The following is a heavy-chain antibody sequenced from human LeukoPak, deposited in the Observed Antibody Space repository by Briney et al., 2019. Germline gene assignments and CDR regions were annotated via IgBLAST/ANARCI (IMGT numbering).Heavy chain of an antibody. V-gene: IGHV5-51*01. J-gene: IGHJ6*03. CDR3: ARRGGSYQGGGYYYYMDV. CDR1: GSRFTSYW. CDR2: IYPGDSDT. Sequence: GGSLKISCKGSGSRFTSYWIGWVRQLPGKGLEWMGIIYPGDSDTRYRTSFQGQVTITADKSISTGYLQWSSLKASDTAMYYCARRGGSYQGGGYYYYMDVWGKGTTVTVSS. D-gene: IGHD1-26*01.